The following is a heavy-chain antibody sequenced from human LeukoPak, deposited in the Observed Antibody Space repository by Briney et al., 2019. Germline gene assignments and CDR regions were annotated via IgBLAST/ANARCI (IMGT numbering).Heavy chain of an antibody. D-gene: IGHD2-21*01. CDR2: IYYSGST. CDR3: AARGSDSLYFDY. Sequence: SETLSLTCTVSGGSISSGGYYWSWIRQHPGKGLEWYGYIYYSGSTYYNPSLKSRVTISVDTSKNQFSLKLSSVTAADTAVYYCAARGSDSLYFDYWGQGTLVTASS. CDR1: GGSISSGGYY. J-gene: IGHJ4*02. V-gene: IGHV4-31*03.